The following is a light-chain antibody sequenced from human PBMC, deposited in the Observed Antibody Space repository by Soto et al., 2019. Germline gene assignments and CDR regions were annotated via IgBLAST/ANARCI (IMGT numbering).Light chain of an antibody. Sequence: EIVLTQSPGTLSLSPGERATLSCRASQSVSSSYLAWYQQKSGQAPRLLIYGASSRATGIPDRFSGSGSGTDFTLTISRLEPEDFAVYYCQQYGSSLAITFGQGTRLE. V-gene: IGKV3-20*01. CDR3: QQYGSSLAIT. CDR2: GAS. J-gene: IGKJ5*01. CDR1: QSVSSSY.